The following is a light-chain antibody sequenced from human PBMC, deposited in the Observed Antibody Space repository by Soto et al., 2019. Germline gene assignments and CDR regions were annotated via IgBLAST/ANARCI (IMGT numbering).Light chain of an antibody. CDR1: SSNIGAGYD. CDR2: GNS. V-gene: IGLV1-40*01. Sequence: HSVLRQPPSVSVATWLRVTISCTRSSSNIGAGYDVHWYQQLPGTAPKLLIYGNSNRPSGVPDRFSGSKSGTSASLAITGLQAEDEADYYCQSYDSSLSGSYVFGTGTKVTVL. CDR3: QSYDSSLSGSYV. J-gene: IGLJ1*01.